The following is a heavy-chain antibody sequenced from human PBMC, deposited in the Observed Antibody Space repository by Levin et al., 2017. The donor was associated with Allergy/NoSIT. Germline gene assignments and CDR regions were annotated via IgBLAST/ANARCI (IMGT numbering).Heavy chain of an antibody. CDR3: ARQGSSSWRRGFDP. D-gene: IGHD6-13*01. Sequence: SLKISCAASGFTFDDYAMHWVRQAPGKGLEWVSGISWNSGSIGYADSVKGRFTISRDNAKNSLYLQMNSLRAEDTALYYCARQGSSSWRRGFDPWGQGTLVTVSS. CDR2: ISWNSGSI. V-gene: IGHV3-9*01. CDR1: GFTFDDYA. J-gene: IGHJ5*02.